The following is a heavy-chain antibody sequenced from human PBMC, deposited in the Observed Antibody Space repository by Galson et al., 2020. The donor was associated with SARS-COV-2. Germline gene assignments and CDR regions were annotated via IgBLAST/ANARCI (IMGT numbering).Heavy chain of an antibody. CDR3: ARIDSSGCRGNY. J-gene: IGHJ4*02. Sequence: ESGPPLVTPTQTLTLTCPFSVFSLPTRGLCVTCIRPPPWTALEWLARLDWDGDKYYSTSLKTRLTISKDTSKNQVVLTMTDMDPVDTATYYCARIDSSGCRGNYWGQGTPVTVSS. CDR1: VFSLPTRGLC. D-gene: IGHD6-19*01. CDR2: LDWDGDK. V-gene: IGHV2-70*11.